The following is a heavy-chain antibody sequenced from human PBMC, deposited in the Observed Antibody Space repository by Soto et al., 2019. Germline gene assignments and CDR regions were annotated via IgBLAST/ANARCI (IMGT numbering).Heavy chain of an antibody. D-gene: IGHD3-10*01. V-gene: IGHV3-74*01. J-gene: IGHJ5*02. CDR1: GFTFSTYW. Sequence: EVQLVESGGGLVQAGASLRLSCAASGFTFSTYWMHWVRQAPGKGLMWLSRIKGDESATNYADSVEGRFTISRDNAKNTVYLQVKSLRVEDTDVYYCARGGLGEYWFDPWGQGTLVTVSS. CDR2: IKGDESAT. CDR3: ARGGLGEYWFDP.